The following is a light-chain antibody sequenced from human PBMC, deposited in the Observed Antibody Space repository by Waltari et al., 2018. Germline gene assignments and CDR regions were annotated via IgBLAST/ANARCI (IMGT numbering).Light chain of an antibody. V-gene: IGLV3-1*01. CDR1: KLGAKY. CDR2: QNS. J-gene: IGLJ3*02. CDR3: QAWDSSTAV. Sequence: SYELTQPPSVSVSPGQTASITCSGDKLGAKYACWYQQKAGQSPVLVIYQNSKRPSGIPERVAGSQSGNTATVTMSGTQGMEGADYYCQAWDSSTAVFGGGTKLTVL.